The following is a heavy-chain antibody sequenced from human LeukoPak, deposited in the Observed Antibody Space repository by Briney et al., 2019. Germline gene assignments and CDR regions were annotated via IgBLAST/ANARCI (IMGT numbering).Heavy chain of an antibody. CDR1: GYTFTGYY. J-gene: IGHJ4*02. Sequence: ASVKVSCKASGYTFTGYYMHWVRQAPGQGLEWMGWINPNSGGTNYAQKFQGRVTMTRDTSISTAYMELSRLRSDDTAMYYCATGLGYCSSTSCYVFDYWGQGTLVTVSS. CDR3: ATGLGYCSSTSCYVFDY. V-gene: IGHV1-2*02. D-gene: IGHD2-2*01. CDR2: INPNSGGT.